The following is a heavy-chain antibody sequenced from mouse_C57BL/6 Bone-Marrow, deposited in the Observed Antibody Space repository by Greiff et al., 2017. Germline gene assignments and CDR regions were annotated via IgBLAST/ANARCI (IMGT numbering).Heavy chain of an antibody. CDR1: GYTFTSYG. D-gene: IGHD3-1*01. J-gene: IGHJ2*01. V-gene: IGHV1-81*01. CDR3: ARKSSYYFDY. CDR2: IYPRSGNT. Sequence: VKLQESGAELARPGASVKLSCKASGYTFTSYGISWVKQRTGQGLEWIGEIYPRSGNTYYNEKFKGKATLTADKSSSTAYMELRSLTSEDSAVYFCARKSSYYFDYWGQGTTLTVSS.